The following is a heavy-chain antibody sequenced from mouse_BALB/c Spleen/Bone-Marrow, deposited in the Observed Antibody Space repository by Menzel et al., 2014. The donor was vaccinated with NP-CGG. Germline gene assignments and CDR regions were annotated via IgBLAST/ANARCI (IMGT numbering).Heavy chain of an antibody. CDR1: GFNIKDTY. V-gene: IGHV14-3*02. CDR3: ARSRDYGSSYYAMDY. Sequence: EVKGVESGAELVKPGASVKLSCTASGFNIKDTYMHWVKQRPEQGLEWIGRIDPANGNTKYDPKFQGKATITADTSSNTAYLQLSSLTSEDTAVYYCARSRDYGSSYYAMDYWGQGTSVTVSS. J-gene: IGHJ4*01. D-gene: IGHD1-1*01. CDR2: IDPANGNT.